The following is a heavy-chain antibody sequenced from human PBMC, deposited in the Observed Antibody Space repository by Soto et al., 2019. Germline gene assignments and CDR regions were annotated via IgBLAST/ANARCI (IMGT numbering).Heavy chain of an antibody. V-gene: IGHV4-34*01. CDR2: INHSGRA. D-gene: IGHD6-19*01. J-gene: IGHJ3*02. CDR1: GGSLSDYY. CDR3: ARPREQWQFDAFDI. Sequence: PSETLSLTCAVYGGSLSDYYWSWIRQPAGRGLEWIGEINHSGRANHIPSLKSRVTTSVDPSKNQFSLKLTSVTAADTAVYYCARPREQWQFDAFDIWGQGTMVTVSS.